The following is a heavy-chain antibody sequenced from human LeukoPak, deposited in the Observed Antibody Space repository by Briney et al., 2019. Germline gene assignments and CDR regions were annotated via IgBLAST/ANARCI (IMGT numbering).Heavy chain of an antibody. CDR1: AFSFSAYG. CDR2: ISIDGRIQ. CDR3: ARGRNTVDYFDY. J-gene: IGHJ4*02. Sequence: GGSLRLSCAASAFSFSAYGMHWVRQAPGKGLEWVAVISIDGRIQYYADSVKGRFTISRDNAKNSPYLQMNSLRAEDTAVYYCARGRNTVDYFDYWGQGTLVTVSS. D-gene: IGHD2/OR15-2a*01. V-gene: IGHV3-30*03.